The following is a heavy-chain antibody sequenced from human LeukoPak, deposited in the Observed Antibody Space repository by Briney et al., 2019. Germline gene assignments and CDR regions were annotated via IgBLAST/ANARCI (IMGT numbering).Heavy chain of an antibody. CDR1: GFTVSSSY. J-gene: IGHJ4*02. D-gene: IGHD6-19*01. CDR2: IYSGGST. V-gene: IGHV3-53*01. Sequence: GSLRLSCAASGFTVSSSYMSWVRQAPGKGLEWVSVIYSGGSTYYADSVKGRFTISKDNSKNTLYLQMNSLRVEDTAVYYCVRDGGSGLDYWGQGTLVIVSS. CDR3: VRDGGSGLDY.